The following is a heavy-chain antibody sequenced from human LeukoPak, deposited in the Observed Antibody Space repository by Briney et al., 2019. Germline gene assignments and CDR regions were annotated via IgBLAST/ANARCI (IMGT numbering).Heavy chain of an antibody. J-gene: IGHJ6*03. CDR1: GGSFSGYY. D-gene: IGHD2-15*01. Sequence: SETLSLTCAVYGGSFSGYYWSWIRQPPGKGLEWIGEINHSGSTNYNPSLKSRVTISVDTSKNQFSLKLSSVTAADTAVYYCARVPYCSGGSCFLEPMDVWAKGPRSPSP. CDR3: ARVPYCSGGSCFLEPMDV. V-gene: IGHV4-34*01. CDR2: INHSGST.